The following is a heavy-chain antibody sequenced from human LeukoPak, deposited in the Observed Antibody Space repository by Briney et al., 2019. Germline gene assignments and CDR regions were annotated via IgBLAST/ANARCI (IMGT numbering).Heavy chain of an antibody. CDR1: GFTFSSYG. V-gene: IGHV3-30*03. CDR3: ATVTVSPDY. Sequence: GRSLRLSCAASGFTFSSYGMHWVRQAPGKGLEWVAVISYDGSNKYYVDSVKGRFTISRDNSKNTLYLQMNSLRAEDTAVYYCATVTVSPDYWGQGTLVTVSS. CDR2: ISYDGSNK. J-gene: IGHJ4*02. D-gene: IGHD1-14*01.